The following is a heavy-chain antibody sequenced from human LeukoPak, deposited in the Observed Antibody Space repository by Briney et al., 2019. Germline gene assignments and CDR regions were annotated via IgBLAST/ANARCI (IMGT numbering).Heavy chain of an antibody. J-gene: IGHJ4*02. CDR3: SRENGAFSPFGY. D-gene: IGHD2-8*01. CDR1: GFTVSSNY. CDR2: ISLTGLT. V-gene: IGHV4-4*02. Sequence: PGGSLRLSCAASGFTVSSNYMSWVRQAPGKGLEWIGEISLTGLTHYNPSLESRVTVSLDKSKNQLSLNLTSVTAADTAVYYCSRENGAFSPFGYWGQGTLVTVLS.